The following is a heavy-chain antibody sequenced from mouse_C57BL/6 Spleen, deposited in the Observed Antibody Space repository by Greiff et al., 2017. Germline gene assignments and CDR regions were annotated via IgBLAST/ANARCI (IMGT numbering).Heavy chain of an antibody. J-gene: IGHJ4*01. CDR1: GYAFSSSW. CDR3: ARSYYGSSPYAMDY. CDR2: IYPGDGDT. V-gene: IGHV1-82*01. Sequence: VQLQQSGPELVKPGASVKISCKASGYAFSSSWMNWVKQRPGKGLEWIGRIYPGDGDTNYNGKFKGKATLTADKSSSTAYMQLSGLTSEDSAVYFCARSYYGSSPYAMDYWGQGTSVTVSS. D-gene: IGHD1-1*01.